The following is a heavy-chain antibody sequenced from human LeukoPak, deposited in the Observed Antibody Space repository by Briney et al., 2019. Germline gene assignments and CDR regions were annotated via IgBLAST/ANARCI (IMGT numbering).Heavy chain of an antibody. CDR3: AVVSPSYDTSGYYHLYRYYFAH. Sequence: ASVKVSCKVSGSTLSDVSIHWVQQAPGKGLEWVGGFDREDGEAIFAENFQGRVTMTEDTSTDTAYVDLSSLRTADTAVYYCAVVSPSYDTSGYYHLYRYYFAHWGQGTLVTVSS. D-gene: IGHD3-22*01. CDR1: GSTLSDVS. CDR2: FDREDGEA. V-gene: IGHV1-24*01. J-gene: IGHJ4*02.